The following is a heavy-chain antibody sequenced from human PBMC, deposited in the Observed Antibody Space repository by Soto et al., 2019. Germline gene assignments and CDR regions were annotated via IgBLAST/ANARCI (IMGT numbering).Heavy chain of an antibody. J-gene: IGHJ4*02. CDR1: GFTFSGFA. V-gene: IGHV3-48*02. CDR2: IKTSTGIT. CDR3: ARGSLIHFDY. Sequence: GGSLRLSCAGSGFTFSGFAMNWVRQAPGQGLEWISYIKTSTGITHYADSVKGRFTISRDNAKDSVYLQMNSLRDEDTAVYYCARGSLIHFDYWGQGALVTVSS.